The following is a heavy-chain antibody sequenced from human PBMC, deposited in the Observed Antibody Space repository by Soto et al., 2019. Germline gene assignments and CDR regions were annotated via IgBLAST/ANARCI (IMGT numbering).Heavy chain of an antibody. CDR1: GFTFSTYW. CDR3: AREGLDTAGFFDI. CDR2: IKSDGSST. D-gene: IGHD6-13*01. V-gene: IGHV3-74*01. Sequence: PGGSLRLSCAASGFTFSTYWMHWVRQAPGKGLMWVSRIKSDGSSTTYADSVKGRFTISRDNAKNTLYLQMSSLRAEDTAVYYCAREGLDTAGFFDIWRQGTMVTVSS. J-gene: IGHJ3*02.